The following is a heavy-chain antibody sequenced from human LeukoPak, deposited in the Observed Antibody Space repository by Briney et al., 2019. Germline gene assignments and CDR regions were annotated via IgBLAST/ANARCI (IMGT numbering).Heavy chain of an antibody. V-gene: IGHV1-18*01. D-gene: IGHD3-22*01. CDR1: GYTFNNYG. J-gene: IGHJ6*03. Sequence: ASVKVSCKASGYTFNNYGISWVRQAPGQGLEWMGWISAYNGNTNYAQKLQGRVTMTTDTSTSTAYMELRSLRSDDTAVYYCARATSNYYYDSSGYKRYYYYYYMDVWGKGTTVTISS. CDR3: ARATSNYYYDSSGYKRYYYYYYMDV. CDR2: ISAYNGNT.